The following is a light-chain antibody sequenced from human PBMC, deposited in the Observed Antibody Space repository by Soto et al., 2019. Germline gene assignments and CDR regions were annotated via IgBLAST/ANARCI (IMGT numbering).Light chain of an antibody. V-gene: IGLV2-11*01. Sequence: QSALTQPPSVSGSPGQSVTISCTGTTNDVGGYDYVSWYQQILGKAPKLIVYDVTKRPSGVPDRFSGSKSGNTASLTISGLQAEDEADYYCQSYDSSLSGAHVVFGGGTKLTVL. CDR1: TNDVGGYDY. CDR2: DVT. CDR3: QSYDSSLSGAHVV. J-gene: IGLJ2*01.